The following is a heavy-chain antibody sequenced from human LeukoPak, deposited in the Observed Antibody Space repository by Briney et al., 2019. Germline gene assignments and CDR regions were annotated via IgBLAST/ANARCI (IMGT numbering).Heavy chain of an antibody. D-gene: IGHD3-22*01. J-gene: IGHJ4*02. CDR1: GGTFSSYA. CDR3: ARTTYYYDSSGWIFDY. CDR2: IIPIFGTA. V-gene: IGHV1-69*05. Sequence: ASVKVSCKASGGTFSSYAISWVRQAPGQGLEWMGRIIPIFGTANYAQKFQGRVTITTDESTSTAYMELSSLRSEDTAVYYCARTTYYYDSSGWIFDYWGQGTLATVSS.